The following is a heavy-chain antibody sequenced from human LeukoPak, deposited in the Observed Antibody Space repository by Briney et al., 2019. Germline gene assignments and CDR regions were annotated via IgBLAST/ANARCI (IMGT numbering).Heavy chain of an antibody. V-gene: IGHV3-11*06. CDR1: GLTFSDYY. CDR3: ARYGDSYGSKGKGAFDI. J-gene: IGHJ3*02. D-gene: IGHD5-18*01. CDR2: ISSSSSYT. Sequence: GSLSLSCAASGLTFSDYYMSWIRQAPGKGLEWVSYISSSSSYTNYADSVKGRFTISRDNAKNSLYLQMNSLRAEDTAVYYCARYGDSYGSKGKGAFDIWGQGTMVTVSS.